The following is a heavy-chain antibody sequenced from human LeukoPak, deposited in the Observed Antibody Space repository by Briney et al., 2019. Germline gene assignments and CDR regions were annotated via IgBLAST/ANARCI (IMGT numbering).Heavy chain of an antibody. CDR1: GFTFSSYG. V-gene: IGHV3-30*02. CDR2: IRYDGSNK. Sequence: GGSLRLSCAASGFTFSSYGMHWVRQAPGKGLEWVAFIRYDGSNKYYADSVKGRFTISRDNSKNTLYLQMNSLRAEDTAVYYCAKDHLWYSSGWYAYWGQGTLVTVSS. D-gene: IGHD6-19*01. CDR3: AKDHLWYSSGWYAY. J-gene: IGHJ4*02.